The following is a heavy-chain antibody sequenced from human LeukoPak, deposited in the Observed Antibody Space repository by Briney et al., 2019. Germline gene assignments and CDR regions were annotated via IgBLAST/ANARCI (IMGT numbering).Heavy chain of an antibody. CDR2: TYQRSKWYN. Sequence: PSQTLSLTCVISGDSVSINSAAWNWIRQSPSRGLEWLGRTYQRSKWYNDYAVSVKSRITINPDISKNQFSLRLNSVTPEDTAVYYCARSPSPYSSGWYFDYWGQGTLVTVSP. CDR3: ARSPSPYSSGWYFDY. V-gene: IGHV6-1*01. D-gene: IGHD6-19*01. CDR1: GDSVSINSAA. J-gene: IGHJ4*02.